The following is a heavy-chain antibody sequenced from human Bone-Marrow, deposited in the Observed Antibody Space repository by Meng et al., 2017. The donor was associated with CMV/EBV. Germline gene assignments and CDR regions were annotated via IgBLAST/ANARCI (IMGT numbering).Heavy chain of an antibody. V-gene: IGHV4-59*01. CDR1: GASISSFY. D-gene: IGHD7-27*01. J-gene: IGHJ3*02. CDR3: ARNGDAYSFAI. Sequence: SETLSLTCTVSGASISSFYWSWIRQPPGEGLEWIGYITYTGSTNYNPSLKSRVTISLDTSKNQFSLKLSSVTAADTAVYYCARNGDAYSFAIWGQGKMVNVSS. CDR2: ITYTGST.